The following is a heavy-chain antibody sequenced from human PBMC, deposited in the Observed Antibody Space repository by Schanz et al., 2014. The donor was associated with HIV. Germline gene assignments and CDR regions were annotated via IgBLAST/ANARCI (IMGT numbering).Heavy chain of an antibody. D-gene: IGHD1-7*01. CDR1: GFTFSSYA. V-gene: IGHV3-30*18. J-gene: IGHJ6*02. CDR3: AKDRITGTTGVPYYYYGMDV. Sequence: QVQLVESGGGVVQPGRSLRLSCAASGFTFSSYAIHWVRQAPGKGLEWVAVIWYDGNNKSYADSVKGRFTISRDNSKNTLYLQMNSLRAEDTAVYYCAKDRITGTTGVPYYYYGMDVWGQGTTVTVSS. CDR2: IWYDGNNK.